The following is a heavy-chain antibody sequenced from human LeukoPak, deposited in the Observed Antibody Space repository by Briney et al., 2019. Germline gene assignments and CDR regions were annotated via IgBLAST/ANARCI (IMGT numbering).Heavy chain of an antibody. J-gene: IGHJ5*02. V-gene: IGHV4-34*01. CDR3: ARGKIQLWLRWFDP. D-gene: IGHD5-18*01. Sequence: SETLSLTCAVYGGSFSGYYWSWIRQPPGKGLEWIGEINHSGSTNYNPSLKSRVTISVDTSKNQFSLKLSSVTAADTAVYYWARGKIQLWLRWFDPWGQGTLVTVSS. CDR2: INHSGST. CDR1: GGSFSGYY.